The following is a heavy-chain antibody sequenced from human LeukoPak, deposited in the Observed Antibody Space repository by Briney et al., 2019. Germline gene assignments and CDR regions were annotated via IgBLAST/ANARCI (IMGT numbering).Heavy chain of an antibody. Sequence: GRSLRLSCAASGFTFSSYAMHWVRQAPGKGLEWVAVISYDGSNKYCADSVKGRFTISRDNSKNTLYLQMNSLRAEDTAVYYCARERLDWAFDIWGQGTMVTVSS. J-gene: IGHJ3*02. CDR1: GFTFSSYA. V-gene: IGHV3-30-3*01. CDR3: ARERLDWAFDI. CDR2: ISYDGSNK. D-gene: IGHD3-9*01.